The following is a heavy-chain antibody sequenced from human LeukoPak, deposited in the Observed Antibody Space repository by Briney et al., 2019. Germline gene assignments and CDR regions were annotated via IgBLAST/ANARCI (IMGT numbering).Heavy chain of an antibody. V-gene: IGHV4-30-4*01. CDR2: IYYSGST. D-gene: IGHD2-2*01. CDR3: ARERYHCSSTSCYYVADY. J-gene: IGHJ4*02. CDR1: GGSISSGDYY. Sequence: SETLSLTCTVSGGSISSGDYYWSWIRQPPGKGLEWIGYIYYSGSTYYNPSLKSRVTISVDTSKNQFSLKLSSVTAADTAVYYCARERYHCSSTSCYYVADYWGQGTLVTVSS.